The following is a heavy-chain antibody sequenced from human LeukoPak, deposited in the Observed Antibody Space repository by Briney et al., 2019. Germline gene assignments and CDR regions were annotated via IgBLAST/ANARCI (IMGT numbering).Heavy chain of an antibody. Sequence: GGSLRLSCAASGFTFSGYGMHWVRQAPGKGLEWVAFIRNDGSNKYYAGSMRGRFTISRDNSKNTLYLQINSLRTEDTAIYYCAKDDILTGYSLDYWGQGTLVTVSS. J-gene: IGHJ4*02. D-gene: IGHD3-9*01. CDR3: AKDDILTGYSLDY. V-gene: IGHV3-30*02. CDR2: IRNDGSNK. CDR1: GFTFSGYG.